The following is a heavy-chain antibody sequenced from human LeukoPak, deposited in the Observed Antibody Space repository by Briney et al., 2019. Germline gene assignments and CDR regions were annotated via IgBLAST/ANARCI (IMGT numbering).Heavy chain of an antibody. V-gene: IGHV4-59*12. CDR2: IHYSGST. Sequence: SETLSLTCTVSGGSIGSYYWNWFRQAPGKGLEWIGYIHYSGSTNHNSSLKSRVTLSVDTSRNQFSLKLSSVTAADTAVYYCARGFYSPHYWGQGTLVSVSS. CDR3: ARGFYSPHY. D-gene: IGHD4-11*01. CDR1: GGSIGSYY. J-gene: IGHJ4*02.